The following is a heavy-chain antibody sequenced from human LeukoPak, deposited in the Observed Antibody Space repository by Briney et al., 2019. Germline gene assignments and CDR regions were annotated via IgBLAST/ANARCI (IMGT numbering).Heavy chain of an antibody. CDR1: GGTFRNYV. CDR3: ASAIVATTYFDY. D-gene: IGHD5-12*01. V-gene: IGHV1-69*13. Sequence: SVKVSCKASGGTFRNYVINWVRQAPGQGLEGMGGIIPIFGTTNYAQKFQGRVTITADESTSTAYMELSSLRSEDTAVYYCASAIVATTYFDYWGQGTLVAVSS. J-gene: IGHJ4*02. CDR2: IIPIFGTT.